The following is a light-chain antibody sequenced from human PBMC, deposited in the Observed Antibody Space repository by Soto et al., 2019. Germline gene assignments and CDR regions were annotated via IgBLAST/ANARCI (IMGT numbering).Light chain of an antibody. CDR1: QSVSSKY. Sequence: DIVLTQSPGTLSLSPGERATLSCRASQSVSSKYLAWYQQKPGQPPRVLIYGTSIRATGIPERFSGGGSGTAFNLTITRLESEDFAVYYCQQYGSSIFTLGTGTKVD. J-gene: IGKJ3*01. CDR2: GTS. V-gene: IGKV3-20*01. CDR3: QQYGSSIFT.